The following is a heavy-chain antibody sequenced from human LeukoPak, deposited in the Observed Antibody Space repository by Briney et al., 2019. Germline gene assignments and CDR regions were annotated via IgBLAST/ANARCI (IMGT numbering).Heavy chain of an antibody. D-gene: IGHD3-10*01. CDR3: AKDSSRFGDYFDY. Sequence: PGGSLRLSCAASGFTFSSFWMHWVRQAPGKGLVWVSRINSDGGSTSYADSVTGRFTISRDNSKNTLYLQMNSLRAEDTAVYYCAKDSSRFGDYFDYWGQGTLVTVSS. J-gene: IGHJ4*02. CDR2: INSDGGST. V-gene: IGHV3-74*01. CDR1: GFTFSSFW.